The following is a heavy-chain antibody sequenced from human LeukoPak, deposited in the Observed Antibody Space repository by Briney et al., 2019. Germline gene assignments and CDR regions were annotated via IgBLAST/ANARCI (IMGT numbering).Heavy chain of an antibody. V-gene: IGHV3-33*06. CDR1: GFTFSSYG. Sequence: GGSLRPSCAASGFTFSSYGMHWVRQAPGKGLEWVAVIWYDGSNEYYADSVKGRFTISRDNSKNTLYLQMNSLRAEDTAVYYCAKGGWLQTNYYFDYWGQGTLVTVSS. CDR3: AKGGWLQTNYYFDY. D-gene: IGHD5-24*01. CDR2: IWYDGSNE. J-gene: IGHJ4*02.